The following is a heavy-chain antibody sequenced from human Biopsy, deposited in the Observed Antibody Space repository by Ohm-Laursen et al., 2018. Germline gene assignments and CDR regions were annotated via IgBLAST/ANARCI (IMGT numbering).Heavy chain of an antibody. V-gene: IGHV3-30*03. J-gene: IGHJ2*01. CDR3: ARDGKRWDYSTYFSWHFDL. CDR1: GFSFSDYY. CDR2: ISYDGSGE. Sequence: SLRLSCAASGFSFSDYYMSWIRQAPGKGLEWVAVISYDGSGEYYAGSLQGRFIISRDNPKNTVDLQMNSLRAEDTAVYFCARDGKRWDYSTYFSWHFDLWGRGTLVTVSS. D-gene: IGHD4-11*01.